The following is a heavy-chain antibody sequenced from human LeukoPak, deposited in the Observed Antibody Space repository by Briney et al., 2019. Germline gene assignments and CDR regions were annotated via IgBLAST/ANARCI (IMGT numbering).Heavy chain of an antibody. CDR2: IYYSGST. J-gene: IGHJ5*02. CDR1: GGSISSGGYY. Sequence: PSETLSLTCTVSGGSISSGGYYWSWIRQHPGKGLEWIGYIYYSGSTYYNPSLKSRVTISVDTSKNQFSLKLSSVTAADTAVYFCARDPLRSSFDPWGQGILVTVSS. CDR3: ARDPLRSSFDP. V-gene: IGHV4-31*03. D-gene: IGHD2-15*01.